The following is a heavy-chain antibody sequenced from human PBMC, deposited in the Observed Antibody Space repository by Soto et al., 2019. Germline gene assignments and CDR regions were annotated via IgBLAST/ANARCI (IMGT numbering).Heavy chain of an antibody. CDR2: INSDGSST. CDR3: ARGFGVTAPGIRGDSYPLDY. CDR1: GFTFSSYW. Sequence: TGGSLRLSCAASGFTFSSYWMHWVRQAPGKGLVWVSRINSDGSSTSYADSVKGRFTISRDNAKNHFSLMLRSVTAADTGVYYCARGFGVTAPGIRGDSYPLDYWGQGTLVTVSS. V-gene: IGHV3-74*01. D-gene: IGHD2-21*01. J-gene: IGHJ4*02.